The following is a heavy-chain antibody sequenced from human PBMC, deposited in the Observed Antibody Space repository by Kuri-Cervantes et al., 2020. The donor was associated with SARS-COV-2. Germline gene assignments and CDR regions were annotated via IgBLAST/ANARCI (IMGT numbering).Heavy chain of an antibody. J-gene: IGHJ4*02. V-gene: IGHV3-21*03. CDR1: GFTFSSYS. D-gene: IGHD4-11*01. CDR2: ISSSSSYI. CDR3: ARVQATTVIADF. Sequence: GGSLRLSCAASGFTFSSYSLNWVRQAPGKGLEWVSSISSSSSYIYYADSVKGRFTISRDNAKNSLYLQMNSLRAEDTATYYCARVQATTVIADFWGQGTLVTVSS.